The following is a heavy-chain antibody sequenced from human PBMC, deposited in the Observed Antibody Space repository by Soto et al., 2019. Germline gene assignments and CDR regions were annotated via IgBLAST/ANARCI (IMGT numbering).Heavy chain of an antibody. CDR3: ARDRVESGYPEYFQH. J-gene: IGHJ1*01. Sequence: EVQLVESGGGLIQPGGSLRLSCAASGFTVSSNYMSWVRQAPGKGLEWVSVIYSGGSTYYADSVKGRFTIARDNSKNTLDLQMNSLRAEDMDVYYCARDRVESGYPEYFQHWGQGTLVTVSS. V-gene: IGHV3-53*01. D-gene: IGHD3-22*01. CDR1: GFTVSSNY. CDR2: IYSGGST.